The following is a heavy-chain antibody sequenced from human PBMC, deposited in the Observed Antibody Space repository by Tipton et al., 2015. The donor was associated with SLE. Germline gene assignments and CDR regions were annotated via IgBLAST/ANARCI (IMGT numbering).Heavy chain of an antibody. D-gene: IGHD6-13*01. J-gene: IGHJ4*02. V-gene: IGHV3-30-3*01. CDR1: GFTFSSYA. CDR2: ISYDGSNK. Sequence: SLRLSCAASGFTFSSYAMHWVRQAPGKGLEWVAVISYDGSNKYYADSVKGRFTISRDNSKNTLYLQMNSLRAEDTAVYYCARGGIAAAGDWWGQGTLVTVSS. CDR3: ARGGIAAAGDW.